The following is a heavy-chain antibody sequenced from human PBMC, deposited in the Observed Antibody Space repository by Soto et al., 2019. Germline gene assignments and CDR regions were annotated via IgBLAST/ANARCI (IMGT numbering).Heavy chain of an antibody. Sequence: SETLSLTCTVSGDSISSGDYYWSWIRQPPGKGLEWIGCIYYSGNTYYNPSLKRRFSISVDTSKNQFFLTLKSVTAADTAVYYCARGQVAIVATHWDQGTLVTVS. V-gene: IGHV4-30-4*01. D-gene: IGHD5-12*01. J-gene: IGHJ1*01. CDR3: ARGQVAIVATH. CDR2: IYYSGNT. CDR1: GDSISSGDYY.